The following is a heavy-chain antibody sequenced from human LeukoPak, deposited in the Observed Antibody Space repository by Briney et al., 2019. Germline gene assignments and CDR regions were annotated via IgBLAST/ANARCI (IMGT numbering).Heavy chain of an antibody. CDR3: ARAPTAAPFDY. V-gene: IGHV3-23*01. CDR2: ISGSGDNT. Sequence: GGSLRLSCAASGFSFSTHAMGWVRQAPGKGLEWVSVISGSGDNTYQADSVKGRFTISRDNAKNSLYLQMNSLRAEDTAVYYCARAPTAAPFDYWGQGTLVTVSS. J-gene: IGHJ4*02. D-gene: IGHD2-21*02. CDR1: GFSFSTHA.